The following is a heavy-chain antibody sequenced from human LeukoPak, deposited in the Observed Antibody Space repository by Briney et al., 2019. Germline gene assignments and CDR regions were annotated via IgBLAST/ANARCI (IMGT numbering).Heavy chain of an antibody. Sequence: GGSLRLSCEASGFTFSSYVMTWVRQAPGKGLEWVAVISYDGSNKYYADSVKGRFTISRDNSKNTLYLQMNSLRAEDTAVYYCARAREPDYWGQGTLVTVSS. V-gene: IGHV3-30-3*01. CDR3: ARAREPDY. D-gene: IGHD1-14*01. CDR1: GFTFSSYV. J-gene: IGHJ4*02. CDR2: ISYDGSNK.